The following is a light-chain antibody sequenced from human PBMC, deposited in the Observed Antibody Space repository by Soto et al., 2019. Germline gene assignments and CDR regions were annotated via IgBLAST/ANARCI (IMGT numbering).Light chain of an antibody. J-gene: IGKJ5*01. CDR3: QQSYSTPPIT. CDR1: QSISSY. CDR2: AAS. V-gene: IGKV1-39*01. Sequence: DIQMTQSPSSLSASVRDRVTITCRASQSISSYLNWYQQKPGKAPKLLIYAASSLQSGVPSRFSGSGYGTDFTLTISSLQPEDFATYYCQQSYSTPPITFGQGTRLEIK.